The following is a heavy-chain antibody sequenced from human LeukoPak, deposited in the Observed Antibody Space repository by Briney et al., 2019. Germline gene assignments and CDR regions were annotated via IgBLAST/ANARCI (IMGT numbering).Heavy chain of an antibody. J-gene: IGHJ6*03. CDR3: SRYIVVVPAAISEDNYYYMDV. D-gene: IGHD2-2*02. Sequence: SETLSLTCTVSGGSISSSSYYWGWIRQPPGKGLEWIGSIYYSGSTYYNPSLKSRVTISVDTSKNQLSLRLSSVTAADTAVYYCSRYIVVVPAAISEDNYYYMDVWGKGTTVTVSS. V-gene: IGHV4-39*07. CDR1: GGSISSSSYY. CDR2: IYYSGST.